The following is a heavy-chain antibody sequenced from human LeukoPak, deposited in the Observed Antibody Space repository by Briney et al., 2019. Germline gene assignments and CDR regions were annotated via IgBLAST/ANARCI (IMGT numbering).Heavy chain of an antibody. Sequence: SETLSHTCTVSGGSISTYYWSWIRQPPGKGLEWIGYIYYSGSTNHNPSLKSRVTISVDTSKNQLSLKLTSVLAADTAVYYCARGKDYYDTSGYPTFHYWGQGTLVTVSS. CDR3: ARGKDYYDTSGYPTFHY. CDR1: GGSISTYY. J-gene: IGHJ4*02. D-gene: IGHD3-22*01. CDR2: IYYSGST. V-gene: IGHV4-59*01.